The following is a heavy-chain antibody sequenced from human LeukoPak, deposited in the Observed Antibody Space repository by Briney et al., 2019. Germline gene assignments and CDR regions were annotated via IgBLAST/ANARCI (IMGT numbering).Heavy chain of an antibody. CDR3: ARDNYNWNDGWFDP. Sequence: PSETLSLTCTVSGGSISSYYWSWIRQPAGKGLEWIGRIYTSGSTNYNPSLKSRVTMSVDTSKNQFSLKLSSVTAADTAVYYCARDNYNWNDGWFDPWGQGTLVIVSS. CDR2: IYTSGST. V-gene: IGHV4-4*07. J-gene: IGHJ5*02. D-gene: IGHD1-1*01. CDR1: GGSISSYY.